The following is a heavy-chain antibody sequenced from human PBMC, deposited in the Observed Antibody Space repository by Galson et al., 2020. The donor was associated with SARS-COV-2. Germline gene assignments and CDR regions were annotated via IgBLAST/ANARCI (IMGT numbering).Heavy chain of an antibody. D-gene: IGHD6-19*01. CDR2: FNPEDGET. CDR1: GYTLTELY. Sequence: ASVKVSCKVSGYTLTELYMHWVRQAPGKGLEWMGGFNPEDGETIYAQKFQGRVTMTEDTSTDTAYMELSSLRSEDTAVYYCATGAAVAGSRQYYYYYCGMDVWGQGTTVTVSS. CDR3: ATGAAVAGSRQYYYYYCGMDV. V-gene: IGHV1-24*01. J-gene: IGHJ6*02.